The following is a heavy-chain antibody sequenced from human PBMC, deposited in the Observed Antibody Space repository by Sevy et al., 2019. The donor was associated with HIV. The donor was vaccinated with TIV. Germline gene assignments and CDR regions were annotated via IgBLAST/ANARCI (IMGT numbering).Heavy chain of an antibody. J-gene: IGHJ3*02. Sequence: GGSLRLSCAASGFTFDDYAMHWVRQAPGKALEWVSGISWNSGSIGYADSVKGRFTISRDNAKNSLYLQMNSLRAEDTALYYCAKAGASGWSAFDIWGQGTMVTVSS. CDR3: AKAGASGWSAFDI. V-gene: IGHV3-9*01. CDR2: ISWNSGSI. D-gene: IGHD6-19*01. CDR1: GFTFDDYA.